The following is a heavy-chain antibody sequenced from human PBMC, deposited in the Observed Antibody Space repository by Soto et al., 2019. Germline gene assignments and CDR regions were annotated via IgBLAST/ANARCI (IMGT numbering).Heavy chain of an antibody. CDR1: GGSIGNYY. D-gene: IGHD2-2*01. V-gene: IGHV4-59*08. CDR3: ARRYVSCFDY. Sequence: SETLSLTCTVSGGSIGNYYWSWVRQPPGKGLEWIGYIYYSGSTSYNPSLKSRLTISVDTSKNQFSLKLSSVTAADTAVYYCARRYVSCFDYWGQGTLLTVSS. J-gene: IGHJ4*02. CDR2: IYYSGST.